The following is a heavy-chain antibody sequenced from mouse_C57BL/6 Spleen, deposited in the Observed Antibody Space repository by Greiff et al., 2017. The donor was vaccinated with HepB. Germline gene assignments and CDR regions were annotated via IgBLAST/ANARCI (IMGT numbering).Heavy chain of an antibody. D-gene: IGHD2-3*01. CDR1: GYTFTSYW. V-gene: IGHV1-72*01. CDR2: IDPNSGGT. Sequence: QVQLKQPGAELVKPGASVKLSCKASGYTFTSYWMHWVKQRPGRGLEWIGRIDPNSGGTKYNEKFKSKATLTVDKPSSTAYMQLSSLTSEDSAVYYCAIYDGYPWFAYWGQGTLVTVSA. CDR3: AIYDGYPWFAY. J-gene: IGHJ3*01.